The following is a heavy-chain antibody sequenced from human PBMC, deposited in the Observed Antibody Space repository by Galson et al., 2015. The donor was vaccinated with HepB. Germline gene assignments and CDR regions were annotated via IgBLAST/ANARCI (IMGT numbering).Heavy chain of an antibody. J-gene: IGHJ6*02. CDR2: INSDGSST. CDR3: ARGGYCSGGSCYSVYYYGMDV. Sequence: SLRLSCAASGFTFSSYWMHWVRQAPGKGLVWVSRINSDGSSTSYADSVKGRFTISRDNAKNTLYLQMNSLRAEDTAVYYCARGGYCSGGSCYSVYYYGMDVWGQGTTVTVSS. CDR1: GFTFSSYW. D-gene: IGHD2-15*01. V-gene: IGHV3-74*01.